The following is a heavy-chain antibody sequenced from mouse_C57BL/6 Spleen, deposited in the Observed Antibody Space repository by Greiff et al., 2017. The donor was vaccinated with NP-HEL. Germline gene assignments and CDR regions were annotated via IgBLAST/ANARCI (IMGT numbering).Heavy chain of an antibody. V-gene: IGHV10-3*01. CDR2: IRSKSSNYAT. CDR1: GFTFNTYA. Sequence: EVQLQESGGGLVQPKGSLKLSCAASGFTFNTYAMHWVRQAPGKGLEWVARIRSKSSNYATYYADSEKDRFTISRDDSQSMLYLQMNNLKTEETAMYYCVRDLYYGNYDEGYFDVWGTGTTVTVSS. CDR3: VRDLYYGNYDEGYFDV. D-gene: IGHD2-1*01. J-gene: IGHJ1*03.